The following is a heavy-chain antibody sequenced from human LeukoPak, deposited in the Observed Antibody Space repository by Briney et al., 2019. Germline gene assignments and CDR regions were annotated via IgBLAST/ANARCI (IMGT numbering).Heavy chain of an antibody. CDR3: ARDLTTVTDYYGMDV. D-gene: IGHD4-17*01. CDR1: GFTFSDYD. J-gene: IGHJ6*02. CDR2: IGTAGDT. Sequence: PGGSLRLSCAASGFTFSDYDMHWVRQATGKGLEWVSAIGTAGDTYYTGSVKGRFTISRDNAKNSLYLQMNSLRAEDTAVYYCARDLTTVTDYYGMDVWGQGTTVTVSS. V-gene: IGHV3-13*01.